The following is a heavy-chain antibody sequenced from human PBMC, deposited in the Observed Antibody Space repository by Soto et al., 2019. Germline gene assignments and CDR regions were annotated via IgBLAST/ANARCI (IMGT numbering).Heavy chain of an antibody. D-gene: IGHD1-26*01. CDR1: GGTFSSYA. CDR3: ASPGRVGGSYSYGMDV. CDR2: IIPIFGTA. Sequence: QVQLVQSGAEVKKPGSSVKVSCKASGGTFSSYAISWVRQAPGQGLEWMGGIIPIFGTANYAQKFQGSVTITEDKSTSTASMELSSLRSEDTAVYDCASPGRVGGSYSYGMDVWGHGTTVTV. J-gene: IGHJ6*02. V-gene: IGHV1-69*06.